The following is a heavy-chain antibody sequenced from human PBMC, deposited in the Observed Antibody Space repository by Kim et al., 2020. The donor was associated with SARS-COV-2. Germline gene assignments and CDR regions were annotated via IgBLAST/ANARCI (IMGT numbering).Heavy chain of an antibody. D-gene: IGHD2-2*01. V-gene: IGHV4-61*02. CDR1: GGSISSGSYY. CDR3: ARSTGAVVVPAGDAFDI. J-gene: IGHJ3*02. CDR2: IYTSGST. Sequence: SETLSLTCTVSGGSISSGSYYWSWIRQPAGKGLEWIGRIYTSGSTNYNPSLKSRVTISVDTSKNQFSLKLSSVTAADTAVYYCARSTGAVVVPAGDAFDIWGQGTMVTVSS.